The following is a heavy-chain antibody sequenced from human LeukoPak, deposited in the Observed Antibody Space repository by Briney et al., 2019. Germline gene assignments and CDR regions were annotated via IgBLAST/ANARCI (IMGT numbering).Heavy chain of an antibody. CDR1: GFTFSSYS. CDR2: ISSSSSYI. D-gene: IGHD6-19*01. J-gene: IGHJ4*02. V-gene: IGHV3-21*01. Sequence: GSLRLSCAASGFTFSSYSMNWVRQAPGKGLEWVSSISSSSSYIYYADSVKGRFTISRDNAKNSLYLQMNSLRAEDTAVYYCARDWTHSSGWFDYWGQGTLVTVSS. CDR3: ARDWTHSSGWFDY.